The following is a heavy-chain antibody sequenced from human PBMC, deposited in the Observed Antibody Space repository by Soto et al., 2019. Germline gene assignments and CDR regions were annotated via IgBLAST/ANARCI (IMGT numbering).Heavy chain of an antibody. CDR2: INAGNGNT. CDR1: GYTFTSYA. CDR3: ARDCVRVVLPAAPQCSVP. Sequence: QVQLVQSGAEVKKPWASVKVSCKASGYTFTSYAMHWVRQSPGQRTEWMGWINAGNGNTKYSQKFQGRVTITRDTSVGTTYLELSSLRTEDTAVYYCARDCVRVVLPAAPQCSVPWGRVTLVTVS. V-gene: IGHV1-3*01. J-gene: IGHJ5*02. D-gene: IGHD2-2*01.